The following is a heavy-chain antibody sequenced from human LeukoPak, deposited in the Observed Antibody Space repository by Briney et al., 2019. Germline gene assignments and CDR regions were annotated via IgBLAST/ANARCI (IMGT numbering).Heavy chain of an antibody. CDR3: ARGLKMSSGSYTNRYNWFDP. CDR2: IDHSGST. J-gene: IGHJ5*02. V-gene: IGHV4-34*01. CDR1: GGSFSGYY. D-gene: IGHD1-26*01. Sequence: SETLSLTCAVYGGSFSGYYWSWIRQPPGKGLEWIGEIDHSGSTNYNPSLKSRVTISVDTSKNQFSLKLSSVTAADTAVYYCARGLKMSSGSYTNRYNWFDPWGQGTLVTVSS.